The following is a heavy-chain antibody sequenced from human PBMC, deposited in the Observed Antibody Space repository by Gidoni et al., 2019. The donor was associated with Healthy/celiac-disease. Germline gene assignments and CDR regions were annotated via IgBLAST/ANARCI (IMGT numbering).Heavy chain of an antibody. V-gene: IGHV1-2*02. Sequence: QAQLVQSGAEVKQPGASVKVSCKGSGYTFTGHYLHWVRQAPGQGLEWMGWNNPNSGGTNYAQKFQGRCTMTRDTSISTAYMELSRLRSDDTAVYYCARMGASGSGITGTTRIDYWGQGTLVTVSS. J-gene: IGHJ4*02. CDR3: ARMGASGSGITGTTRIDY. CDR2: NNPNSGGT. D-gene: IGHD1-7*01. CDR1: GYTFTGHY.